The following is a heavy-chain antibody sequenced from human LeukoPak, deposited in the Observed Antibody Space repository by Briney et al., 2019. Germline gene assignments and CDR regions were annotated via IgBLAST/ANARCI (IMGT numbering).Heavy chain of an antibody. J-gene: IGHJ4*02. CDR3: ARDRPPLRGTVLTGYYNLDY. CDR1: GYTFTSYG. CDR2: ISAYSGNT. Sequence: ASVTVSCKASGYTFTSYGISWVRQAPGQGLEWMGWISAYSGNTNYAQKLQGRVTMTTDTSTSTAYMELRSLRSDDTAVYYCARDRPPLRGTVLTGYYNLDYWGQGTLVTVSS. V-gene: IGHV1-18*01. D-gene: IGHD3-9*01.